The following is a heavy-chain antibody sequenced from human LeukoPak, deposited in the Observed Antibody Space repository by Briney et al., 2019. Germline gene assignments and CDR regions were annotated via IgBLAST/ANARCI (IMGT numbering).Heavy chain of an antibody. CDR2: IKPDGSQQ. CDR3: ARHVSTYFEY. D-gene: IGHD6-13*01. J-gene: IGHJ4*02. CDR1: GFTFSDYW. V-gene: IGHV3-7*01. Sequence: GGSLRLSCAASGFTFSDYWMTWVRQAPGKGLGWVANIKPDGSQQYSVDSVRGRYTVSRDNANNSLYLQMNTLRAEDTAVYFCARHVSTYFEYWGQGILVTVSS.